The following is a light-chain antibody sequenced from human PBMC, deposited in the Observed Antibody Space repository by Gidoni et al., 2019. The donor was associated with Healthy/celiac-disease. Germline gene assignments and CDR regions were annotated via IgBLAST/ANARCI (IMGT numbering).Light chain of an antibody. Sequence: QSALTQPASVSGSPGPSITISCTGTSSDVVSYNLVSWYQQHPGKAPKLMIYEVSKRPSVVSTRFSGSKSGNTASLTISGLQAEDEADYYCCSDAGSSTSVVFGGGTKLTVL. CDR1: SSDVVSYNL. CDR3: CSDAGSSTSVV. CDR2: EVS. V-gene: IGLV2-23*02. J-gene: IGLJ2*01.